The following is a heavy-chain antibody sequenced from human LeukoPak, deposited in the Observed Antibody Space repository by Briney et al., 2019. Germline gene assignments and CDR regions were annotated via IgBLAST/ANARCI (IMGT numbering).Heavy chain of an antibody. D-gene: IGHD3-10*01. CDR3: ARKIRGIDAFDI. V-gene: IGHV4-59*01. Sequence: PSETLSLTCTVSGGSMTGYYWTWIRQPPGKRLEWIGYIYHDGNTNYNPSLKSRVTISVDTSKKQFPLKLSSVTAADTAVYYCARKIRGIDAFDIWGQGTMVTVSS. CDR2: IYHDGNT. J-gene: IGHJ3*02. CDR1: GGSMTGYY.